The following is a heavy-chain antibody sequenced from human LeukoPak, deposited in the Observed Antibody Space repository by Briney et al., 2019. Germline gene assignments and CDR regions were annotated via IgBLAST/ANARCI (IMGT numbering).Heavy chain of an antibody. CDR3: ATISGSSISDL. D-gene: IGHD1-26*01. CDR1: GSSFTNYW. V-gene: IGHV5-51*01. CDR2: IYPGDSDT. Sequence: GESLKISCQGSGSSFTNYWIGWVRQMPGKGLGWMGIIYPGDSDTRYSPSFQGQVTISVDKSISTVYLQWSSLKASDTAMYYCATISGSSISDLWGQGTLVTVSS. J-gene: IGHJ4*02.